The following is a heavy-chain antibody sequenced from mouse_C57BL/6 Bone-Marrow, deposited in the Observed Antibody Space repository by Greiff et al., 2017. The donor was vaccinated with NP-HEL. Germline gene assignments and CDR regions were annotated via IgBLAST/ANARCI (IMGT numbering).Heavy chain of an antibody. V-gene: IGHV1-15*01. CDR1: GYTFTDYE. CDR2: IDPETGGT. Sequence: VQLQQSGAELVRPGASVTLSCKASGYTFTDYEMHWVKQTPVHGLEWIGAIDPETGGTAYNQKFKGKAILTADKSSSPAYMELRSLTSEDSAVYYCTRMGLYCWYFDVWGTGTTVTVSS. J-gene: IGHJ1*03. D-gene: IGHD1-1*01. CDR3: TRMGLYCWYFDV.